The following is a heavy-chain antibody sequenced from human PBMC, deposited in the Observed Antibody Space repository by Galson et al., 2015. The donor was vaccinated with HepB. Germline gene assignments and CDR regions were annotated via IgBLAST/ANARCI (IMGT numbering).Heavy chain of an antibody. Sequence: SVKVSCKASGFTFSSYAISWVRQAPGQGLEWMGGIIPIFGIANYAQKVQGRVTITADESTSTAYMELSSLRSEDTAVYYCAREPDGAYYYDSSGYCDLSSWGFDIWGQGTMVTVSS. CDR1: GFTFSSYA. CDR2: IIPIFGIA. J-gene: IGHJ3*02. V-gene: IGHV1-69*13. D-gene: IGHD3-22*01. CDR3: AREPDGAYYYDSSGYCDLSSWGFDI.